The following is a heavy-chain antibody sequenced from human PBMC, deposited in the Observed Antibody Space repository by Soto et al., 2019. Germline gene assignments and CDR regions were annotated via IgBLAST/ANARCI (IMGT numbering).Heavy chain of an antibody. Sequence: GGSLRLSCAASGFAFSSYSMNWVRQALGKGQKWISSISSSSSYIYYADSVKGRFTISRDNAKNSLYLQMNSLSSEDTAVYYCARDLYVDYAYFQHWGQGT. CDR1: GFAFSSYS. J-gene: IGHJ1*01. CDR3: ARDLYVDYAYFQH. V-gene: IGHV3-21*01. D-gene: IGHD4-17*01. CDR2: ISSSSSYI.